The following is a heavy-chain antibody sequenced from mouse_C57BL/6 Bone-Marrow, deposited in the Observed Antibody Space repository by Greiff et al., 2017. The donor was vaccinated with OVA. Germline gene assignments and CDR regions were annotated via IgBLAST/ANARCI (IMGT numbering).Heavy chain of an antibody. CDR3: GRLRVRGDY. CDR1: GYTFTIYW. Sequence: VQLQQPGAELVKPGASVKLSCKASGYTFTIYWMHWVKQRPGQGLEWIGMIHPNSGSTNYNEKFKSKATLTVDKSSSTAYMQLSSLTSEDYAVYYCGRLRVRGDYWGQGTLVTVSA. D-gene: IGHD2-14*01. CDR2: IHPNSGST. J-gene: IGHJ3*01. V-gene: IGHV1-64*01.